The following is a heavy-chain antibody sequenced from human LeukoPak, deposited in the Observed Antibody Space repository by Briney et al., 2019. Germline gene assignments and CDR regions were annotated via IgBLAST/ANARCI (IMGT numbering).Heavy chain of an antibody. CDR1: GGSISSYY. CDR3: ARSLYGRQAGYYYYYMDI. Sequence: PSETLSLTCTVSGGSISSYYWSWIRQPPGKGLEWIGYIYYSGSTNYNPSLKSRVTISVDTSKNQFSLKLSSVTAADTAVYYCARSLYGRQAGYYYYYMDIWGKGTTVTVSS. CDR2: IYYSGST. V-gene: IGHV4-59*01. D-gene: IGHD3-16*01. J-gene: IGHJ6*03.